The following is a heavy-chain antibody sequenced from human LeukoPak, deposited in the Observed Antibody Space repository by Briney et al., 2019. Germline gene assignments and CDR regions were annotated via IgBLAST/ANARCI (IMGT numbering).Heavy chain of an antibody. CDR1: GITFSNYV. CDR2: ISASGGST. Sequence: PGGPLRLSCAASGITFSNYVMSWVRQAPGKGLEWVSVISASGGSTYNADSVKGRFTIPRDNSKNTLYLQMNSLRVEDTAVYYCAKGILGCSSTSCYGYMDVWGKGTTVTVSS. D-gene: IGHD2-2*01. CDR3: AKGILGCSSTSCYGYMDV. J-gene: IGHJ6*03. V-gene: IGHV3-23*01.